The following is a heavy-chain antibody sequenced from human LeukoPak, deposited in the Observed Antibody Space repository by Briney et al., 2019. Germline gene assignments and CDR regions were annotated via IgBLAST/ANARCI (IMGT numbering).Heavy chain of an antibody. Sequence: GGSLRLSCAASGFTFSSYAMHWVRQAPGKGLEYVSAISSNGGSTYYANSVKGRFTISRDNSKNTLYLQMGSLRAEDMAVYYCARGVVGATTGVYYFDYWGQGTLVTGSS. CDR3: ARGVVGATTGVYYFDY. V-gene: IGHV3-64*01. CDR2: ISSNGGST. J-gene: IGHJ4*02. CDR1: GFTFSSYA. D-gene: IGHD1-26*01.